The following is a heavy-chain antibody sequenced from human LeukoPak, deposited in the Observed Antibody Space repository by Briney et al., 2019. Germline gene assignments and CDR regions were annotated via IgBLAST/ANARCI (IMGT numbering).Heavy chain of an antibody. D-gene: IGHD3-10*01. CDR1: GGSISSYY. J-gene: IGHJ6*03. CDR2: IYYSGST. CDR3: ARRRGAYYYGSGSYSPLRYYYYYMDV. V-gene: IGHV4-59*12. Sequence: KTSETLSLTCTVSGGSISSYYWSWIRQPPGKGLERIGYIYYSGSTNYNPSLKSRVTISVDTSKNQFSLKLSSVTAADTAVYYCARRRGAYYYGSGSYSPLRYYYYYMDVWGKGTTVTISS.